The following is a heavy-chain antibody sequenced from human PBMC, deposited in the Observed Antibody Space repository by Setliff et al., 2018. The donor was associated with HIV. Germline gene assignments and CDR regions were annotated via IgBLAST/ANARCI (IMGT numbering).Heavy chain of an antibody. CDR1: GGSISSGHYY. Sequence: SETLSLTCTVSGGSISSGHYYWSWIRQPAGKGLEWIGHIYSSGSTNYNPSLKSRVTIPVDTSKNQFSLKLSSVTAADTAVYYCAKQYCGGDCYSDSYYYMDVWGKGTTVTVSS. D-gene: IGHD2-21*01. CDR3: AKQYCGGDCYSDSYYYMDV. J-gene: IGHJ6*03. V-gene: IGHV4-61*09. CDR2: IYSSGST.